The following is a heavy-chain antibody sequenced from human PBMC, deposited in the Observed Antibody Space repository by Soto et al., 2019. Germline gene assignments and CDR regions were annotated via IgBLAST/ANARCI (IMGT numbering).Heavy chain of an antibody. D-gene: IGHD3-9*01. CDR3: ARGMAEEQIFYYFDY. CDR1: GGSISSGGYS. CDR2: IYHSGST. V-gene: IGHV4-30-2*01. J-gene: IGHJ4*02. Sequence: PSEILSLTCAVSGGSISSGGYSWSWIRQPPGKGLEWIGYIYHSGSTYYNPSLKNRVTISVDASKSQFYLKLRSVTAADTAVYYCARGMAEEQIFYYFDYWGQGALVTVSS.